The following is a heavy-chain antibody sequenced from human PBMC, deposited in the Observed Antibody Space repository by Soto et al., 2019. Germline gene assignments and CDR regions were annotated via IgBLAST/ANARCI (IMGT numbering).Heavy chain of an antibody. CDR2: ISYDGSNK. V-gene: IGHV3-30-3*01. J-gene: IGHJ6*02. CDR1: GFTFSSYA. CDR3: ARRASFYWSGGSCYPTYGMDV. D-gene: IGHD2-15*01. Sequence: QVQLVESGGGVVQPGRSLRLSCAASGFTFSSYAMHWVRQAPGKGLEWVAVISYDGSNKYYADSVKGRFTISRDNSKNTLYLQMNSLRAEDTAVYYCARRASFYWSGGSCYPTYGMDVWGQGTTVTVSS.